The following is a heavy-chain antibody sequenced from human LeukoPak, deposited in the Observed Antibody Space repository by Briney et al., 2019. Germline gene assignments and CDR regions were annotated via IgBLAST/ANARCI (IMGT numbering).Heavy chain of an antibody. D-gene: IGHD3-22*01. J-gene: IGHJ3*02. V-gene: IGHV3-66*01. CDR3: ARDLSWLLGYGAFDI. Sequence: GGSLRLSCAASGFTVSSNYMSWVRQAPGKGLEWVSVIYSGGSTYYAASVKGRFTISRDNSKNTLYLQMNSLRAEDTAVYYCARDLSWLLGYGAFDIWGQGTMVTVSS. CDR1: GFTVSSNY. CDR2: IYSGGST.